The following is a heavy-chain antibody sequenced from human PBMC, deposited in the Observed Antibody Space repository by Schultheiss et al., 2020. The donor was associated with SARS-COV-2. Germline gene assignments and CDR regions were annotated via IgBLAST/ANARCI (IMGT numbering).Heavy chain of an antibody. CDR3: ARALEGRWFVVVGYYGMDV. D-gene: IGHD2-15*01. V-gene: IGHV3-23*01. J-gene: IGHJ6*02. CDR1: GFTFSTYA. Sequence: GASLKISCTPSGFTFSTYAMSWVRQAPGKGLEWVSAISSSGGSTYYADSVKGRFTISRDNAKNSLYLQMNSLRDEDTAVYYCARALEGRWFVVVGYYGMDVWGQGTTVTVSS. CDR2: ISSSGGST.